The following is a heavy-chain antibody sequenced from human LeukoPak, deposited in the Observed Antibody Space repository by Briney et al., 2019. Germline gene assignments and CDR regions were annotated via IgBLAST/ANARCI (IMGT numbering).Heavy chain of an antibody. CDR3: ARDLLLWFGEFGAFDI. CDR2: IKQDGSEK. D-gene: IGHD3-10*01. Sequence: GGSLRLSCAASGFTFSSYWMSWVRQAPGKGLEWVANIKQDGSEKYYVDSVKGRFTISRDSAKNSLYLQMNSLRAEDTAVYYCARDLLLWFGEFGAFDIWGQGTMVTVSS. V-gene: IGHV3-7*01. J-gene: IGHJ3*02. CDR1: GFTFSSYW.